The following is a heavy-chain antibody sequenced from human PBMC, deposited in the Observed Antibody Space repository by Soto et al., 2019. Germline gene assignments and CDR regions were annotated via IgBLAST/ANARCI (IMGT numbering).Heavy chain of an antibody. V-gene: IGHV1-2*04. CDR2: INPNSGGT. D-gene: IGHD6-6*01. CDR1: GYTFTGYY. J-gene: IGHJ6*02. Sequence: ASVKVSCKASGYTFTGYYMHWVRQAPGQGLEWMGWINPNSGGTNYAQKFQGWVTMTRDTSISTAYMELSRLRSDDTAVYYCARDKVEQLVLSYYYYGMDVWGQGTTVTVSS. CDR3: ARDKVEQLVLSYYYYGMDV.